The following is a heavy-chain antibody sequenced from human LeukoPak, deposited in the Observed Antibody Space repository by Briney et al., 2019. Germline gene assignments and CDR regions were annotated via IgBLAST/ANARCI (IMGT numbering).Heavy chain of an antibody. CDR2: VYYSGST. D-gene: IGHD4-17*01. V-gene: IGHV4-39*01. J-gene: IGHJ5*02. Sequence: PSETLSLTCTVSSGSISDRNYYWGWVRQPPGKGLEWIGSVYYSGSTYSNPSLKSPVTISVDTSKNQFSLKVTSVTAADTAVYYCTRHTNRDNGDSNWFDPWGQGTLVTVSS. CDR3: TRHTNRDNGDSNWFDP. CDR1: SGSISDRNYY.